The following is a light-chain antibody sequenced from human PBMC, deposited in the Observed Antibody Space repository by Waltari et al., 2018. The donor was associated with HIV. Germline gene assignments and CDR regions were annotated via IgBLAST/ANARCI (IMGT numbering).Light chain of an antibody. Sequence: EIVLTQSPAISSGSPGERVTLSFRARQNIRGDLAWYQQKPGQAPRLLIYGASTRATGVPATFSGSGSGTDLTLTISSLQVDDSVVYYCQQYYNWPGTFGQGTKVEV. CDR3: QQYYNWPGT. V-gene: IGKV3-15*01. J-gene: IGKJ1*01. CDR1: QNIRGD. CDR2: GAS.